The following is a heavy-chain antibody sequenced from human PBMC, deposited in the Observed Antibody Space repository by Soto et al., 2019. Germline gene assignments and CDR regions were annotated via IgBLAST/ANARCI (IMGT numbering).Heavy chain of an antibody. V-gene: IGHV4-4*07. CDR3: AREGSYSAYNFAHGIQLWSFDF. CDR2: IFSSGST. CDR1: GGSINSFY. D-gene: IGHD5-12*01. J-gene: IGHJ4*02. Sequence: SETLSLTCTVSGGSINSFYWSWVRQPAGKGLEWIGRIFSSGSTSFNPSLESRVAMSVDTSKNHFSLNLSSVTAADMAVYYCAREGSYSAYNFAHGIQLWSFDFWGQGALVTVSS.